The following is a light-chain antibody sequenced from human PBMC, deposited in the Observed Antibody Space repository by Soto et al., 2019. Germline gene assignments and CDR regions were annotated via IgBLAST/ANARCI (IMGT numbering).Light chain of an antibody. V-gene: IGLV2-11*01. CDR3: CSYAGSYTFEV. CDR2: DVS. CDR1: SSDVGAYNY. Sequence: QSVLTQPRSVSGTPGQSVTISCTGTSSDVGAYNYVSWYQQHPGKAPKLMIYDVSKRPSGVPGRFSGSKSGNTASLTVSGLQVEDEADYYCCSYAGSYTFEVFGTGTMGTVL. J-gene: IGLJ1*01.